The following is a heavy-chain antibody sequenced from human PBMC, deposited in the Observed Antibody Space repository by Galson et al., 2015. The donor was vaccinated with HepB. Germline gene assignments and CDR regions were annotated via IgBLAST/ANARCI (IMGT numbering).Heavy chain of an antibody. J-gene: IGHJ4*02. D-gene: IGHD4/OR15-4a*01. Sequence: ETLSLTCAVYGGSFSGYYWSWIRQPPGKGLEWIGEINHSGSTNYNPSLKSRVTISVDTSKNQFSLKLSSVTAADTAVYYCARGLRTMALWGQGTLVTVSS. V-gene: IGHV4-34*01. CDR3: ARGLRTMAL. CDR1: GGSFSGYY. CDR2: INHSGST.